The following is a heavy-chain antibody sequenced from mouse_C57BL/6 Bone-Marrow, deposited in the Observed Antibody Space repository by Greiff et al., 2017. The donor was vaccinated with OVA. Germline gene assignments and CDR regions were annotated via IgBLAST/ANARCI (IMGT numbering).Heavy chain of an antibody. V-gene: IGHV14-4*01. CDR1: GFNIKDDY. Sequence: EVQLQQSGAELVRPGASVKLSCTASGFNIKDDYMHWVKQRPEQGLEWIGGIDPENGDTEYASKFQGKATITADTSSNTAYLQLSSLTSEDTAVYYCTYYGSSGDYWGQGTTLTVSS. J-gene: IGHJ2*01. D-gene: IGHD1-1*01. CDR3: TYYGSSGDY. CDR2: IDPENGDT.